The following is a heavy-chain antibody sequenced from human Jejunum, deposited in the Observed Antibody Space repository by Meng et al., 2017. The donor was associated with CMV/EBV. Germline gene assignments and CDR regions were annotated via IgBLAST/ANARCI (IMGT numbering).Heavy chain of an antibody. D-gene: IGHD1-20*01. CDR2: IYWDNDK. Sequence: FSLSTGGVGVGWIRQSPGKALECLALIYWDNDKRYSPSLKSRLTVTKDISKNEVVLTMTNMDPVDTGTYFCVHRLIGFGNWNVGYFDYWGQGALVTVSS. V-gene: IGHV2-5*02. CDR1: FSLSTGGVG. CDR3: VHRLIGFGNWNVGYFDY. J-gene: IGHJ4*02.